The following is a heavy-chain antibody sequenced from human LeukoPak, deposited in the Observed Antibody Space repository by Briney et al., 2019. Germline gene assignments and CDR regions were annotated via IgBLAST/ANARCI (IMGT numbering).Heavy chain of an antibody. Sequence: SETLSLTCTVSGGSVSSGSYYWSWIRQPPGKGLEWIGYSYYSGSTNYNPSLKSRVTISVDTSKNQFSLKLSSVTAADTAVYYCARGVLGTYYDFWSGYSDWYFDLWGRGTLVTVSS. CDR1: GGSVSSGSYY. V-gene: IGHV4-61*01. D-gene: IGHD3-3*01. J-gene: IGHJ2*01. CDR2: SYYSGST. CDR3: ARGVLGTYYDFWSGYSDWYFDL.